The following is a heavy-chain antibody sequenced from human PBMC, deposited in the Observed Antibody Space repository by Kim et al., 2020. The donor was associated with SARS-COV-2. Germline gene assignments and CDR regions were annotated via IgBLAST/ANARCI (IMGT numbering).Heavy chain of an antibody. V-gene: IGHV4-34*01. J-gene: IGHJ6*02. Sequence: SETLSLTCAVYGGSFSGYYWSWIRQPPGNGLEWIGEINHSGSTNYNPSLKSRVTISVDTSKNQFSLKLSSVTAADTAVYYCARGFWGVATITYYYYGMDVWGQGTTVTVSS. CDR1: GGSFSGYY. CDR3: ARGFWGVATITYYYYGMDV. CDR2: INHSGST. D-gene: IGHD5-12*01.